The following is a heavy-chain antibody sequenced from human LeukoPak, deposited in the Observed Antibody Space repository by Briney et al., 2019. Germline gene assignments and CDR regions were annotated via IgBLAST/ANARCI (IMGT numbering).Heavy chain of an antibody. Sequence: SETLSLTCSVSGASISSDYWSWIRQPPGKGLEWIGNIYSSETTKYNPSLRSRATISGDTSKTQFSLKLRSVTAADTAVYYCARHFPYCGGDCPYYYMDVWGKGTTVTVSS. CDR2: IYSSETT. V-gene: IGHV4-4*09. CDR1: GASISSDY. CDR3: ARHFPYCGGDCPYYYMDV. D-gene: IGHD2-21*02. J-gene: IGHJ6*03.